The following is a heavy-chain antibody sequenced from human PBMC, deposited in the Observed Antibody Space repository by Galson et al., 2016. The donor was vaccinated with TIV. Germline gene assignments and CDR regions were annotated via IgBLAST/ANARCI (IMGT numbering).Heavy chain of an antibody. Sequence: VSCKASGYTFTSYGIHWMRQAPGQRLEWMGWINTATGYTKYSQTFQDRITITSDTSASTAYMELSSLRSEDTATYYCARLGYCSSMSCFQFDPWGQGTLVSFSS. D-gene: IGHD2-2*01. J-gene: IGHJ5*02. CDR2: INTATGYT. V-gene: IGHV1-3*04. CDR1: GYTFTSYG. CDR3: ARLGYCSSMSCFQFDP.